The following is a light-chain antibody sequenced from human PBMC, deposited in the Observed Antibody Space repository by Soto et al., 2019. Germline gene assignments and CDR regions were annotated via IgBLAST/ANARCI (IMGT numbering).Light chain of an antibody. V-gene: IGLV2-14*03. J-gene: IGLJ1*01. CDR2: DVS. CDR1: SSDVGGYNY. Sequence: QSVLTQPASVSGSPGQSITISCTGTSSDVGGYNYVSWYQQHPGEAPNIIIYDVSSRPSGVSYRFSGSKSGNTASLTISGLQSEDEADYYCSSYTSSTFGVFGTGTKVTVL. CDR3: SSYTSSTFGV.